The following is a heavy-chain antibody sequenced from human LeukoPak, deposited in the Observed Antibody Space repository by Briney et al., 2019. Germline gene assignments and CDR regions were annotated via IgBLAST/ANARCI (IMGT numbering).Heavy chain of an antibody. V-gene: IGHV4-34*01. CDR3: AREATGTPFDY. Sequence: PSETLSLTCAVYGGSFSGYYRSWIRQPPGKGLEWIGEINHSGSTNYNPSLKSRVTISVDTSKNQFSLKLSSVTAADTAVYYCAREATGTPFDYWGQGTLVTVSS. CDR2: INHSGST. D-gene: IGHD1-1*01. J-gene: IGHJ4*02. CDR1: GGSFSGYY.